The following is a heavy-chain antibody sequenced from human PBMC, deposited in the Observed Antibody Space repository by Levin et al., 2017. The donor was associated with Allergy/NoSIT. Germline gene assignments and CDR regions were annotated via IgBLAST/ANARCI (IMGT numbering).Heavy chain of an antibody. CDR3: AHRYYDILTGYSGNAFDI. Sequence: ASGPTLVKPTQTLTLTCTFSGFSLSTSGVGVGWIRQPPGKALEWLALIYWDDDKRYSPSLKSRLTITKDTSKNQVVLTMTNMDPVDTATYYCAHRYYDILTGYSGNAFDIWGQGTMVTVSS. J-gene: IGHJ3*02. CDR2: IYWDDDK. CDR1: GFSLSTSGVG. V-gene: IGHV2-5*02. D-gene: IGHD3-9*01.